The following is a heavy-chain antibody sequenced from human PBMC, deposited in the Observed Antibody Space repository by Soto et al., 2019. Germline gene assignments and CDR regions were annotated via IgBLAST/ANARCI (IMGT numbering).Heavy chain of an antibody. CDR1: GFTFSSYA. CDR2: VSFDGTNK. CDR3: AKVAKYCAGGSCTEGWLDP. Sequence: QVQLVESGGGVVQPGKSLKLSCAASGFTFSSYAMHWVRQAPGKGLEWVAVVSFDGTNKHYGDSVKGRFTISRDNSKNKLVLQMNGLRAGDTAIYYCAKVAKYCAGGSCTEGWLDPWGQGTLVTVSS. V-gene: IGHV3-30*18. D-gene: IGHD2-15*01. J-gene: IGHJ5*02.